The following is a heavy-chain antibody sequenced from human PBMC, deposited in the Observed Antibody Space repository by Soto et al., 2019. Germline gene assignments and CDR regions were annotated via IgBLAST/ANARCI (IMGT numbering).Heavy chain of an antibody. Sequence: ASVNVSCKASGYTFTSYYMHWVRQAPGQGLEWMGIINPSGGSTSYAQKFQGRVTMTRDTSTSTVYLELCSLRFEDTAVYYFARYLYYYDSSGNPENDGFDIWGQGTMVTASS. CDR1: GYTFTSYY. CDR3: ARYLYYYDSSGNPENDGFDI. V-gene: IGHV1-46*01. D-gene: IGHD3-22*01. J-gene: IGHJ3*02. CDR2: INPSGGST.